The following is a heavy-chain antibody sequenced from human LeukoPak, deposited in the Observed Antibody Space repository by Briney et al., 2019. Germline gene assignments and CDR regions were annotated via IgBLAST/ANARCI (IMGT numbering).Heavy chain of an antibody. Sequence: PSETLSLTCTVSGYSISSGYYWGWIRQPPGKGLEWIGSISHSGSTYYNPSLKSRVTISVDTSKNQFSLKLSSVTAADTAVYYCARSRITIFGQRRYFDYWGQGTLVTVSS. CDR2: ISHSGST. CDR1: GYSISSGYY. CDR3: ARSRITIFGQRRYFDY. D-gene: IGHD3-3*01. V-gene: IGHV4-38-2*02. J-gene: IGHJ4*02.